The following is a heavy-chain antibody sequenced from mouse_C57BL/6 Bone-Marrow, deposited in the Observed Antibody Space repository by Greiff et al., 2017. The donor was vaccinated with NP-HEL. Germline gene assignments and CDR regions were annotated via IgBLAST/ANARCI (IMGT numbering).Heavy chain of an antibody. Sequence: VQLQQSGAELVRPGTSVKMSCKASGYTFTNYWIGWAKQRPGHGLEWIGDIYPGGGYTNYNEKFKGKATLTADKSSSTAYMQFSSLTSEDSAIYYCARYYDGIAMDYWGQGTSVTVSS. CDR3: ARYYDGIAMDY. J-gene: IGHJ4*01. CDR1: GYTFTNYW. CDR2: IYPGGGYT. V-gene: IGHV1-63*01. D-gene: IGHD1-1*01.